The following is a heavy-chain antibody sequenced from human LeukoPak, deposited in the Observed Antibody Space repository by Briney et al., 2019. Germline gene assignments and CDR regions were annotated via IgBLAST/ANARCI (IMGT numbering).Heavy chain of an antibody. CDR3: ARDPDGALANRWFDP. D-gene: IGHD1-26*01. Sequence: GGSLRLSCAASGFTFSSYGMHWVRQAPGKGLEWVAVISYDGSNKYYADSVKGRFTISRDNSKNTLYLQMNSLRAEDTAVYYCARDPDGALANRWFDPWGQGTLVTVSS. J-gene: IGHJ5*02. CDR1: GFTFSSYG. V-gene: IGHV3-30*03. CDR2: ISYDGSNK.